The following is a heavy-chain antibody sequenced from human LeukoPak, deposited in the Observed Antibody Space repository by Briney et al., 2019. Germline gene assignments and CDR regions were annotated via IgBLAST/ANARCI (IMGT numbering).Heavy chain of an antibody. D-gene: IGHD6-6*01. CDR3: ARGGSSSSTTGVDP. V-gene: IGHV3-11*06. Sequence: GRFTISRDNAKNSLYLQMNSLRAEDTAVYYCARGGSSSSTTGVDPWGQGTLVTVSS. J-gene: IGHJ5*02.